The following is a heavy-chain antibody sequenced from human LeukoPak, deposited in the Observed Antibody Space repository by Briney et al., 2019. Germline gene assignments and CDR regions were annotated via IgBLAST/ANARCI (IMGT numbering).Heavy chain of an antibody. CDR2: IYYSGST. CDR3: ASPRRGRQIAFDI. D-gene: IGHD6-25*01. J-gene: IGHJ3*02. V-gene: IGHV4-39*01. CDR1: GGSISSSSYY. Sequence: PSETLSLTCTVSGGSISSSSYYWGWIRQPPGKGLEWIGSIYYSGSTYYNPSLKSRVTISVDTSKNQFSLKLSSVTAADTAVYYCASPRRGRQIAFDIWGQGTMVTVSS.